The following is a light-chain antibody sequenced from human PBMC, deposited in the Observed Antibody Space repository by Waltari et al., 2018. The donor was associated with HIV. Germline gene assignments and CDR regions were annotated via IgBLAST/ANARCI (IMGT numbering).Light chain of an antibody. CDR2: DAS. V-gene: IGKV3-11*01. Sequence: EIELTQPPGTPSLSPGERATLSCRSSQTVTTYLAWYHQTPGQAPGLLVYDASNMATGIPARFSVSWYGTDVTLSISSLEPEDFAVYYCQQRTNLPPYTFGQGTKLEVK. J-gene: IGKJ2*01. CDR3: QQRTNLPPYT. CDR1: QTVTTY.